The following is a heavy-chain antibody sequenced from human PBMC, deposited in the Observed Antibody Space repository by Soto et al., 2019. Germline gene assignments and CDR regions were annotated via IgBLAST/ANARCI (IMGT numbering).Heavy chain of an antibody. D-gene: IGHD1-7*01. Sequence: GSLRLSCTASGFNTRFYSMSWVRQTPGKGLEWVAALSRSGGATYYADSVRGRFTISRDASKDTLFLQMSNLRAEDTALYYCSKGEMSTIRNSFDPWGQGXLVNVSS. CDR2: LSRSGGAT. CDR1: GFNTRFYS. V-gene: IGHV3-23*01. CDR3: SKGEMSTIRNSFDP. J-gene: IGHJ5*02.